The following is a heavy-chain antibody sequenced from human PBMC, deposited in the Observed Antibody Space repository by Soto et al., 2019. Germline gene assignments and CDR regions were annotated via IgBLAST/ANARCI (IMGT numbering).Heavy chain of an antibody. CDR2: INAGNGNT. D-gene: IGHD3-3*01. CDR3: ARVQRITIFGVVPGGAFDI. CDR1: GYTFTSYA. J-gene: IGHJ3*02. V-gene: IGHV1-3*01. Sequence: ASVKVSCKASGYTFTSYAMHWVRQAPGQRLEWMGWINAGNGNTKYSQKFQGRVTITRDTSASTAYMELSSLRSEDTAVYYCARVQRITIFGVVPGGAFDIWGQGKMVTVSS.